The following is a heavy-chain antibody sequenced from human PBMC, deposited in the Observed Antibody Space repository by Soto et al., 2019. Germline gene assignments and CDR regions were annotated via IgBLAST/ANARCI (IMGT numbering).Heavy chain of an antibody. V-gene: IGHV3-23*01. CDR2: ISGSGGST. J-gene: IGHJ4*02. D-gene: IGHD3-22*01. CDR1: GFTFSSYA. Sequence: GGSLRLSCAASGFTFSSYAMSWVRQAPGKGLEWVSAISGSGGSTYYADSVKGRFTISRDNSKNTLYLQMNSLRAEDTAVDYCAKDLTMIVVVISDYWGQGTLVTVSS. CDR3: AKDLTMIVVVISDY.